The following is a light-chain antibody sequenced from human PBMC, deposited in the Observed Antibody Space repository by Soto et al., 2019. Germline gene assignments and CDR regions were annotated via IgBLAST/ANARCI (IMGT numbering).Light chain of an antibody. CDR3: CSYAGSTFYV. V-gene: IGLV2-23*01. CDR1: SSDVGSYNL. CDR2: EGS. J-gene: IGLJ1*01. Sequence: QSGLTQPASVCGSPGQSITISCTGTSSDVGSYNLVSWYQQHPGKAPKLMIYEGSKRPSGVSNRFSGSKSGNTASLTISGLQAEDEADYYCCSYAGSTFYVFGTGTKVTVL.